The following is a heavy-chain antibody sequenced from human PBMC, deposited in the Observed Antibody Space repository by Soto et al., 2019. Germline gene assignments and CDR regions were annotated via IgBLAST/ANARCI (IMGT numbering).Heavy chain of an antibody. J-gene: IGHJ4*02. CDR3: ARRTGTTVGTLYFDY. D-gene: IGHD1-1*01. Sequence: SETLSLTGTVSGGSISSSSYYWGWIHQPPGKGLEWIRSIYYIGITYYNPSLKSRVTISVDTSKNQFSLKLSSVTAADTAVYYCARRTGTTVGTLYFDYWGQGTLVTVSS. CDR2: IYYIGIT. CDR1: GGSISSSSYY. V-gene: IGHV4-39*01.